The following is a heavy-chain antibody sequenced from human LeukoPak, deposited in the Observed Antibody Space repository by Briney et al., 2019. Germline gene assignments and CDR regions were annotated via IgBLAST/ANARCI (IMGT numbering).Heavy chain of an antibody. J-gene: IGHJ6*03. CDR1: GGTFSSYA. V-gene: IGHV1-69*01. CDR3: ARAGNPTPYYYMDV. D-gene: IGHD4-23*01. CDR2: IIPIFGTA. Sequence: HRASVKVSCKASGGTFSSYAISWVRQAPGQGLERMGGIIPIFGTANYAQKFQGRVTITADESTSTAYMELSSLRSEDTAVYYCARAGNPTPYYYMDVWGKGTTVTVSS.